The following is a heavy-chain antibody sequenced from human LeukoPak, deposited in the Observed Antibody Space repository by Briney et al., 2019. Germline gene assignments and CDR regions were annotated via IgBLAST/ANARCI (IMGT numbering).Heavy chain of an antibody. D-gene: IGHD5-18*01. Sequence: SQTLSLTCTVSGGAISSGSYYWTWIRQPAGKGLEWIGRIYTRGSTNYNPSLKSRVTISVDTSKNQFSLKLSSVTAADTAVYYCARRRIQLWSHGDFDYWGQGTLVTVSS. V-gene: IGHV4-61*02. J-gene: IGHJ4*02. CDR1: GGAISSGSYY. CDR2: IYTRGST. CDR3: ARRRIQLWSHGDFDY.